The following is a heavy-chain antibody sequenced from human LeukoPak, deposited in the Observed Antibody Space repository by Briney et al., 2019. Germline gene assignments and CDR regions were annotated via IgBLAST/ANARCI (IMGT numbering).Heavy chain of an antibody. CDR2: ISGDGGST. J-gene: IGHJ4*02. Sequence: GGSLRLSCAASGFTFGDYAMHWVRQAPGKGLEWVSLISGDGGSTYYADSVKGRFTISRDNSKNSLYLQMNSLRTEDTALYYCAKASIAVAGGTPTPFDYWGQGTLVTVSS. CDR3: AKASIAVAGGTPTPFDY. V-gene: IGHV3-43*02. CDR1: GFTFGDYA. D-gene: IGHD6-19*01.